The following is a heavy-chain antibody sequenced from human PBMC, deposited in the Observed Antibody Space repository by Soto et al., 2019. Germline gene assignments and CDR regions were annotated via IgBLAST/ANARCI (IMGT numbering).Heavy chain of an antibody. CDR3: ARHPSRRYYDSSGYYYPLVYGMDV. CDR2: IYYSGST. CDR1: GGSISSYY. Sequence: PSETLSLTCTVSGGSISSYYWSWIRQPPGKGLEWIGYIYYSGSTNYNPSLKSRVTISVDTSKNQFSLELSSVTAADTAVYYCARHPSRRYYDSSGYYYPLVYGMDVWGQGTTVTVSS. V-gene: IGHV4-59*08. D-gene: IGHD3-22*01. J-gene: IGHJ6*02.